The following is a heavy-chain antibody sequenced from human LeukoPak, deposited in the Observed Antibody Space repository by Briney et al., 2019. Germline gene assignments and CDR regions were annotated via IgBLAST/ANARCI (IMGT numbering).Heavy chain of an antibody. CDR3: ARDGGGAHYYTGFFDY. CDR1: GGSISSYY. J-gene: IGHJ4*02. V-gene: IGHV4-59*01. D-gene: IGHD4/OR15-4a*01. Sequence: PSETLSLTCTVSGGSISSYYWSWIRQPPGKGLEWIGFIYYSGSTNYNPSLKSRVTISVDTSKNQFSLKLSSVTAADTAVYYCARDGGGAHYYTGFFDYWGQGTLVTVSS. CDR2: IYYSGST.